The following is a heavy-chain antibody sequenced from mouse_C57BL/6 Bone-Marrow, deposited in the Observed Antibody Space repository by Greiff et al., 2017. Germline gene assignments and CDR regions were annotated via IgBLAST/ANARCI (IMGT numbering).Heavy chain of an antibody. J-gene: IGHJ1*03. CDR3: ARGVGLRDGYWYFDV. Sequence: EVKLVESGGGLVKPGGSLKLSCAASGFTFSDYGMHWVRQAPEKGLEWVAYISSGSSTIYYADTVKGRFTISRDNAKNTLFLQMTSLRSEDTAMYYCARGVGLRDGYWYFDVWGTGTTVTVSS. CDR1: GFTFSDYG. D-gene: IGHD2-4*01. V-gene: IGHV5-17*01. CDR2: ISSGSSTI.